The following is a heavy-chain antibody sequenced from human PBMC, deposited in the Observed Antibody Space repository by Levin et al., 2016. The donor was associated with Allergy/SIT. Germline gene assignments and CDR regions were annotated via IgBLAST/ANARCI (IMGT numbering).Heavy chain of an antibody. D-gene: IGHD2-15*01. J-gene: IGHJ4*02. Sequence: VRQAPGKGLEWVSAISGSGGSTYYADSVKGRFTISRDNSKNTLYLQMNSLRAEDTAVYYCAKGLTYCSGGSCYSQPPDPYDYWGQGTLVTVSS. CDR3: AKGLTYCSGGSCYSQPPDPYDY. CDR2: ISGSGGST. V-gene: IGHV3-23*01.